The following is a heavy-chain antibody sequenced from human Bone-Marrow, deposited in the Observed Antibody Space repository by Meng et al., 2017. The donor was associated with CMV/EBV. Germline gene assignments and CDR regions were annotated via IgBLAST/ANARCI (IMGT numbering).Heavy chain of an antibody. J-gene: IGHJ3*02. CDR1: GFTFSRYD. V-gene: IGHV3-13*01. CDR3: ARGLAVAGTKASLDAFDI. Sequence: GESLKISCAASGFTFSRYDMHWVRQATGKGLEWVSAIGTAGDTYSPGSVKGRFTISRENAKSSLYLQMNNLRAGDTAVYYCARGLAVAGTKASLDAFDIWGQGTMVTGSS. CDR2: IGTAGDT. D-gene: IGHD6-19*01.